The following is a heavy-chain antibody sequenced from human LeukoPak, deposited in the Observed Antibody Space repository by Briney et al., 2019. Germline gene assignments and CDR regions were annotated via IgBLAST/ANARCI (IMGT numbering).Heavy chain of an antibody. Sequence: ASVKVSCKASGYTFTSYGISWVRQAPGQGLEWMGWISTYNADTDYAQNLQGRVTMTTDTSTSTAYMELGSLRSDDTAVYYCARDPGQYYDILTGYYTPYYFDYWGQGTLVTVSS. CDR1: GYTFTSYG. CDR3: ARDPGQYYDILTGYYTPYYFDY. V-gene: IGHV1-18*01. CDR2: ISTYNADT. J-gene: IGHJ4*02. D-gene: IGHD3-9*01.